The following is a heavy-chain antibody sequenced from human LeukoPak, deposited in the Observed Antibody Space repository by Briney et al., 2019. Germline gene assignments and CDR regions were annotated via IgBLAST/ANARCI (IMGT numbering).Heavy chain of an antibody. V-gene: IGHV3-66*01. CDR3: ARDREMATGDAFDI. CDR1: GFTVSSNY. J-gene: IGHJ4*02. Sequence: GGSLRLSCAASGFTVSSNYMSWVRQAPGKGLEWVSVIYSGGTTYYADSVKGRFIISRDNSKNTLYLQMNSLRAEDTAVYYCARDREMATGDAFDIWGQGTLVTVSS. D-gene: IGHD5-24*01. CDR2: IYSGGTT.